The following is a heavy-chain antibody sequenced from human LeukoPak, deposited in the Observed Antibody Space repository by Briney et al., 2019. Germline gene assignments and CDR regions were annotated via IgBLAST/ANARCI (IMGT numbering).Heavy chain of an antibody. CDR3: AKGWAGYYDILTGYWFDY. CDR2: IIPIFGTA. V-gene: IGHV1-69*13. CDR1: GGTFSSYA. J-gene: IGHJ4*02. D-gene: IGHD3-9*01. Sequence: GASVKVSCKASGGTFSSYAISWVRQAPGQGLEWMGGIIPIFGTANYAQKFQGRVTITADESTSTAYMELSSLRSEDTAVYYCAKGWAGYYDILTGYWFDYWGQGTLVTVSS.